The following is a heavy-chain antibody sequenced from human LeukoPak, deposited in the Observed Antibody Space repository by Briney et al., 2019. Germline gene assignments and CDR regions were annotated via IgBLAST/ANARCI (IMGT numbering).Heavy chain of an antibody. CDR2: IYASGENT. CDR1: GFTFSSYA. CDR3: ARRRFYYDGTDYGLDY. D-gene: IGHD3-22*01. Sequence: PGGSLRLSCAASGFTFSSYAMTWVRQAPGKGLEWVSGIYASGENTYYADSVKGRFTISRDNAKNSLYLQMNSLRDEDTAIYYCARRRFYYDGTDYGLDYWGQGTLVTVSS. V-gene: IGHV3-23*01. J-gene: IGHJ4*02.